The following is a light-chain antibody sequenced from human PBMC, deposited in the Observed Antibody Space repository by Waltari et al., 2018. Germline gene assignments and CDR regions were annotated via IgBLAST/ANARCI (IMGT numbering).Light chain of an antibody. J-gene: IGLJ3*02. V-gene: IGLV5-37*01. Sequence: QPVLTQPPSSSASPGDSARLTCSSPTAIHVGASNISWYQQKPGSPPRFLLYYKSDSEKAQGSGVPSRFSGSKDASANAGILLISGLQSEDEADYYCMFWPSNVWVFGGGTKLTVL. CDR1: TAIHVGASN. CDR3: MFWPSNVWV. CDR2: YKSDSEK.